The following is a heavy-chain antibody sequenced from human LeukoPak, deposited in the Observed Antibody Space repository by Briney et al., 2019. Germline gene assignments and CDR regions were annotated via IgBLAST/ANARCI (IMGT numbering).Heavy chain of an antibody. J-gene: IGHJ3*02. CDR3: ARWIIGTNAFDI. Sequence: SETLSLTCTVSGGYISSDYWNWIRQPPGKGLEWIAYIFYIGNTNYNPSLKSRVTISMDTSKNQFSLRLTSVTAADTGGNYCARWIIGTNAFDIWGQGTMVTVSS. CDR2: IFYIGNT. D-gene: IGHD3-10*01. V-gene: IGHV4-59*08. CDR1: GGYISSDY.